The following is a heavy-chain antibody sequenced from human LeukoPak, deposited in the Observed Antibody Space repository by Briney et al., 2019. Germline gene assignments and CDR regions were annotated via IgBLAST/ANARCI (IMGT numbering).Heavy chain of an antibody. CDR1: GFTFSHHG. Sequence: PGGSLRLSCAASGFTFSHHGMNWVRQATGKGLEWVSGITSVDIRYYADSVKGRFTISRDNSKNMLYLQMNSLRAEDTAVYYCAKDRASITMVRGVIIIESYYFDYWGQGTLVTVSS. D-gene: IGHD3-10*01. CDR2: ITSVDIR. CDR3: AKDRASITMVRGVIIIESYYFDY. J-gene: IGHJ4*02. V-gene: IGHV3-23*01.